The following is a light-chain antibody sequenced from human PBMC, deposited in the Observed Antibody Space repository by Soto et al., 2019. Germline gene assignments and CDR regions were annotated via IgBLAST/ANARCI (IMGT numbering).Light chain of an antibody. V-gene: IGKV1-9*01. CDR1: QGISSY. CDR3: QQYDNLPLP. J-gene: IGKJ4*01. Sequence: IQLTQSPSSLSASVGDRVTITCRASQGISSYLAWYQQKPGKAPKLLIYAASTLQSGVPSRFSGSGSGTDFTLTIRSLQPEDIATYYCQQYDNLPLPFGGGTKVDIK. CDR2: AAS.